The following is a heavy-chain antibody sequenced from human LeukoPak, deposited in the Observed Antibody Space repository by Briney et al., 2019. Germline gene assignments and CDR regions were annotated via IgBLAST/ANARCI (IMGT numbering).Heavy chain of an antibody. J-gene: IGHJ4*02. D-gene: IGHD6-13*01. CDR3: ARGKRPYSSWSFFDY. Sequence: ASVKVSCKASGGTFSSYAISWVRQAPGQGLEWMGGIIPIFGTANYAQKFQGRVTITTDESTSTAYMELSSLRSEDTAVYYCARGKRPYSSWSFFDYWGQGTLVTVSS. CDR1: GGTFSSYA. CDR2: IIPIFGTA. V-gene: IGHV1-69*05.